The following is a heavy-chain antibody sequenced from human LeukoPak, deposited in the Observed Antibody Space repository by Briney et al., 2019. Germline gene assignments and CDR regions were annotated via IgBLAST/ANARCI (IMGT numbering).Heavy chain of an antibody. CDR2: IYYSGST. CDR3: ARIRRPHWYLDL. Sequence: SETLSLTCTVSGDSISSADYYWTWIRQPPGKGLELVGFIYYSGSTKYNPSLKSRVTISAATSKTQFSLRLSYATATDTAVYYCARIRRPHWYLDLWGRGTLVTVSS. CDR1: GDSISSADYY. D-gene: IGHD3-3*01. V-gene: IGHV4-30-4*08. J-gene: IGHJ2*01.